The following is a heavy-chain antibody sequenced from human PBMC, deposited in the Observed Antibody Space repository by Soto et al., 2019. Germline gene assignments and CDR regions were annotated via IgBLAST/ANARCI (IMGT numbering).Heavy chain of an antibody. CDR1: GYTFTSYG. J-gene: IGHJ6*02. CDR3: ASYRYYYGMDV. V-gene: IGHV1-18*04. Sequence: GASVKVSCKASGYTFTSYGISWVRQAPGQGLEWMGWISTYNGNTNYAQKLQGRVTMTTDTSTSAAYMELRSLRSDDTAVYYCASYRYYYGMDVWGQGTTVTVSS. CDR2: ISTYNGNT.